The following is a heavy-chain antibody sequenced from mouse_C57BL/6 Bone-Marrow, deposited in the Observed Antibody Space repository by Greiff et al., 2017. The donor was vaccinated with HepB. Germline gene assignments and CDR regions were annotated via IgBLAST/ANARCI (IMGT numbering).Heavy chain of an antibody. Sequence: QVRLQQSGAELARPGASVKLSCKASGYTFTSYGISWVKQRTGQGLEWIGEIYPRSGNTYYNEKFKGKATLTADKSSSTAYMELRSLTSEDSAVYFCARAYYSNAWFAYWGQGTLVTVSA. CDR3: ARAYYSNAWFAY. V-gene: IGHV1-81*01. CDR2: IYPRSGNT. J-gene: IGHJ3*01. CDR1: GYTFTSYG. D-gene: IGHD2-5*01.